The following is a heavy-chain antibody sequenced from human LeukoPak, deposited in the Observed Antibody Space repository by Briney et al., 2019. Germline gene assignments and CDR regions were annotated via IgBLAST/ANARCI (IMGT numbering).Heavy chain of an antibody. CDR1: GFTFSNYA. CDR2: FSGSGGTT. D-gene: IGHD2-8*01. J-gene: IGHJ6*03. V-gene: IGHV3-23*01. Sequence: PGGSLSLSCVASGFTFSNYAMNWVRQAPGRGLEWVSGFSGSGGTTYYAYSVKVRFTISRDNYKNTLYLKMNSLRVEDTAVYYCANGNRCTRPNCLGYYYFYMDVWGKGTTVTVSS. CDR3: ANGNRCTRPNCLGYYYFYMDV.